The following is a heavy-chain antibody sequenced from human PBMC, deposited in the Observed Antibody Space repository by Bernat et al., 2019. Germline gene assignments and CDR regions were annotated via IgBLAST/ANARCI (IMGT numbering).Heavy chain of an antibody. Sequence: EVQLLESGGGLVQPGGSLRLSCAASGFTFSSHAMNWVRQAPGKGLEWVSGISVTGDSTYYADSVKGRFTISRDNSKNTLYLQMNSLRAEDTAVHYFARAKLYCGDSSCNARYRYGMDVWGQGTTVTVSS. CDR3: ARAKLYCGDSSCNARYRYGMDV. D-gene: IGHD2-15*01. J-gene: IGHJ6*02. CDR1: GFTFSSHA. V-gene: IGHV3-23*01. CDR2: ISVTGDST.